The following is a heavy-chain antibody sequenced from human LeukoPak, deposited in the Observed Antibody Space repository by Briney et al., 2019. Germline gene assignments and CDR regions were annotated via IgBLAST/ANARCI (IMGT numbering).Heavy chain of an antibody. CDR2: INHSGST. Sequence: SETLSLTCAVYGGSFSGYYWSWIRQPPGKGLEWIGEINHSGSTNYNPSLKSRVTISVDTSKNQFSLKLSSVTAADTAVYYCARDVTPTSGPFDYWGQGTLVTVSS. CDR3: ARDVTPTSGPFDY. J-gene: IGHJ4*02. D-gene: IGHD2-2*01. V-gene: IGHV4-34*01. CDR1: GGSFSGYY.